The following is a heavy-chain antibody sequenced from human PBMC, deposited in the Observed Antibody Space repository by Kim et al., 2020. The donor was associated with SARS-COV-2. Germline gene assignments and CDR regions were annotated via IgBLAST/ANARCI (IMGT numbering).Heavy chain of an antibody. CDR3: ARDRARELIAY. CDR2: MKAGNGDT. Sequence: ASVKVSCKTSGYTFTSHSMHWVRKAPGQRLEWMGWMKAGNGDTTYSQKFQGRVTITRDTSASTAYLELRSLTSEDTAVYYCARDRARELIAYWGQGTLVTFSS. J-gene: IGHJ4*02. V-gene: IGHV1-3*01. CDR1: GYTFTSHS. D-gene: IGHD3-10*01.